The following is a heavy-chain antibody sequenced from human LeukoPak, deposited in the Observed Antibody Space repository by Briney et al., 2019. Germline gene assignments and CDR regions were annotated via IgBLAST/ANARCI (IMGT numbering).Heavy chain of an antibody. CDR1: GFTFTSYW. J-gene: IGHJ4*02. D-gene: IGHD1-14*01. CDR3: VRGRTHHRC. CDR2: IRHDGSEK. Sequence: GGSLRLSCAASGFTFTSYWMTWVRQAPGRGLEWVANIRHDGSEKYYADSVKGRFTISRDNAKNSVYLQMTSLRAEDTAVYYCVRGRTHHRCWGQGTLVTVSS. V-gene: IGHV3-7*01.